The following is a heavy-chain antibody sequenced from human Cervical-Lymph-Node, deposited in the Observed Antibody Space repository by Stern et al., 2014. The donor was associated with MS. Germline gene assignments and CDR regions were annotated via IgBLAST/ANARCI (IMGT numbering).Heavy chain of an antibody. Sequence: EVQLVESGGGLVQPGRSLRLSCAASGFRFGDYAMHWARQAPGRGLEWVSGITWNSGSIGYADSVKGRFTISRDNAKNSLYLQMNSLSVEDTALYYCAKDSDFDYWGQGILVTVSS. CDR3: AKDSDFDY. CDR1: GFRFGDYA. V-gene: IGHV3-9*01. J-gene: IGHJ4*02. CDR2: ITWNSGSI.